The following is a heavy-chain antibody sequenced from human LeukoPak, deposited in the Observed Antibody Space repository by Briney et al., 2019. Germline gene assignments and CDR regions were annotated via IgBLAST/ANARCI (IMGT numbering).Heavy chain of an antibody. V-gene: IGHV3-33*08. CDR1: GFTFSSYS. J-gene: IGHJ4*02. CDR3: ARAGVEMATSFDY. Sequence: GGSLRLSCAASGFTFSSYSMNWVRQAPGKGLEWVAVIWYDGSNKYYADSVKGRFTISRDNSKNTLYLQMNSLRAEDTAVYYCARAGVEMATSFDYWGQGTLVTVSS. D-gene: IGHD5-24*01. CDR2: IWYDGSNK.